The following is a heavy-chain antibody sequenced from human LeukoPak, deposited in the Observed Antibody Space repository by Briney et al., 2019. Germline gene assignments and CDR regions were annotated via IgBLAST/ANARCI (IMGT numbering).Heavy chain of an antibody. CDR2: ISWNSGSI. CDR3: AKDMYSSGWYFDY. Sequence: GGSLRLSCAASGFTFDDYAMHWVRQAPGKGLEWVSGISWNSGSIGYADSVKGRFTISRDNAKNSLYLQMNSLSAEDTALYYCAKDMYSSGWYFDYWGQGTLVTASS. J-gene: IGHJ4*02. CDR1: GFTFDDYA. V-gene: IGHV3-9*01. D-gene: IGHD6-19*01.